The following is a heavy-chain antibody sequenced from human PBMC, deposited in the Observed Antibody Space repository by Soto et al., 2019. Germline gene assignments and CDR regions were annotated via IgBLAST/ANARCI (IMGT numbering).Heavy chain of an antibody. CDR3: ARESSSGSWYGFPDYYYGMDV. D-gene: IGHD6-13*01. CDR1: GGSISSYY. CDR2: IYTSGST. J-gene: IGHJ6*02. Sequence: SETLSLTCTVSGGSISSYYWSWIRQPAGKGLEWIGRIYTSGSTNYNPSLKSRVTMSLDTSKNQFSLKLSSVTAADTAVYYCARESSSGSWYGFPDYYYGMDVWGQGTTVTVSS. V-gene: IGHV4-4*07.